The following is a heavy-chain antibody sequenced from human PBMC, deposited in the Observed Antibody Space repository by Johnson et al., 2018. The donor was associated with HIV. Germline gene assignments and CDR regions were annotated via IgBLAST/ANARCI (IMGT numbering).Heavy chain of an antibody. D-gene: IGHD2-8*02. Sequence: VQLVESGGGLVQPGGSLRLSCAASGFKFSIYWMSWVRQAPGKGLEWVANIKQDGSEKDYVESVKGRFTISRDNAKNSLYLQMNNRRAEDTAVYYCVREFYCTGGVCYLGDAFDIWGQGTMVTVSS. CDR2: IKQDGSEK. CDR1: GFKFSIYW. V-gene: IGHV3-7*05. J-gene: IGHJ3*02. CDR3: VREFYCTGGVCYLGDAFDI.